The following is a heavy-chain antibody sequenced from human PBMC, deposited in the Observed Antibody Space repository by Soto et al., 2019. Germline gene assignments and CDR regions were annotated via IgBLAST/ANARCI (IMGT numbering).Heavy chain of an antibody. D-gene: IGHD2-2*01. CDR2: IYHSGST. CDR3: ARDXYCSSTSCYFEGNWFDP. J-gene: IGHJ5*02. Sequence: KPSETLSLTCAVSGYSISSGYYWGWIRQPPGKGLEWIGSIYHSGSTYYNPSLKSRVTISVDTSKNQFSLKLSSVTAADTAVYYCARDXYCSSTSCYFEGNWFDPWGQGTLVTVSS. CDR1: GYSISSGYY. V-gene: IGHV4-38-2*02.